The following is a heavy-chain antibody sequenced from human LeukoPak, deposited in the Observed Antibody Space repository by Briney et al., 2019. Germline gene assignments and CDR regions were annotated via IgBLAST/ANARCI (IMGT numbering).Heavy chain of an antibody. CDR3: ARDRGGYCSSTSCYPSYGMDV. V-gene: IGHV3-33*01. CDR2: IWYDGSNK. J-gene: IGHJ6*02. Sequence: GGSRRLSCAASGFTFSSYGMRWVRQAPGKGLEWVAVIWYDGSNKYYADSVKGRFTISRDNSKNTLYLQMNSLRAEDTAVYYCARDRGGYCSSTSCYPSYGMDVWGQGTTVTVSS. CDR1: GFTFSSYG. D-gene: IGHD2-2*01.